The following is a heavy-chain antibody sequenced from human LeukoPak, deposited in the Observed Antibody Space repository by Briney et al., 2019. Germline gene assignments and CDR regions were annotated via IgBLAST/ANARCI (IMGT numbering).Heavy chain of an antibody. D-gene: IGHD4/OR15-4a*01. J-gene: IGHJ6*02. CDR1: GGTCSSSA. CDR3: ARDQGLTAPPPYGLDV. Sequence: SVKVSCKTSGGTCSSSAITWVRQAPGQGLEWMGRIIPVLNITSYAQKFQGRVTITADTSTSTVYMELSSLRSEETAVYYCARDQGLTAPPPYGLDVWGQGTTVIVSS. CDR2: IIPVLNIT. V-gene: IGHV1-69*04.